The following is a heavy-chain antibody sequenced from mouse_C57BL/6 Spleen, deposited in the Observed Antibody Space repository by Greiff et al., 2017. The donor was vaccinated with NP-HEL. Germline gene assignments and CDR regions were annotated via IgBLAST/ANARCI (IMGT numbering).Heavy chain of an antibody. CDR3: ARSVITTVVATRLGAMDY. D-gene: IGHD1-1*01. V-gene: IGHV1-80*01. CDR2: IYPGDGDT. CDR1: GYAFSSYW. J-gene: IGHJ4*01. Sequence: VQLQQSGAELVKPGASVKISCKASGYAFSSYWMNWVKQRPGKGLEWIGQIYPGDGDTNYNGKFKGKATLTADKSSSTAYMQLSSLTSEDSAVYFCARSVITTVVATRLGAMDYWGQGTSVTVSS.